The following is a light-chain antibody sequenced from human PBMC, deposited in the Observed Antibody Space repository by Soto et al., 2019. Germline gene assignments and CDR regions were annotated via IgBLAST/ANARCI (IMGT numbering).Light chain of an antibody. CDR1: RDISDS. Sequence: IQLTQSRSSLCWARGAIVTIPCRASRDISDSLAWYQQEPGKAPKLLIFAASSLHIGVPSRFSGSGSGTIFTLTISSLQPEDFATYYCQHLNAFPHVTFGPGTKVDIK. CDR2: AAS. V-gene: IGKV1-9*01. J-gene: IGKJ3*01. CDR3: QHLNAFPHVT.